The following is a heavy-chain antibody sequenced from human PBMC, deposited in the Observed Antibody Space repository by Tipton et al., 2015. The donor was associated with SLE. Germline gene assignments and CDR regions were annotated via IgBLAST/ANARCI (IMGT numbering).Heavy chain of an antibody. D-gene: IGHD1-26*01. CDR1: GGSISSYY. Sequence: TLSLTCTVSGGSISSYYWSWIRQPPGKGLEWIGYIYYGGGTSYNPSLKSRVTISVDTSKNQFSLKLSSVAAADTAVYYCVQGGSCLGSDAFDIWGRGTTVTVSS. CDR3: VQGGSCLGSDAFDI. CDR2: IYYGGGT. V-gene: IGHV4-59*12. J-gene: IGHJ3*02.